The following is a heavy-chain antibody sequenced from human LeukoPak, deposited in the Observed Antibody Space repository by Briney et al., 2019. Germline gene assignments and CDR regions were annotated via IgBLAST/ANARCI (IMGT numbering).Heavy chain of an antibody. J-gene: IGHJ4*02. V-gene: IGHV3-23*01. CDR3: AKDANVVPAAIQIDY. CDR2: ISGSGGST. Sequence: PGGSLRLSCAASGYTFSIYATSWVRHAPGKGLEWVSAISGSGGSTYYADSVEGRFTISRDNSKNTLYLQMNSLRAEDKAVYYCAKDANVVPAAIQIDYWGQGTLVTVSS. CDR1: GYTFSIYA. D-gene: IGHD2-2*02.